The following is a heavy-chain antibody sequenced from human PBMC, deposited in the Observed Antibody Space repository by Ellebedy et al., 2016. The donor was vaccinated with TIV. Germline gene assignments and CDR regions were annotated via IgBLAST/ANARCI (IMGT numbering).Heavy chain of an antibody. Sequence: GESLKISCAASGFPLSSYSMNWVRQAPGRGLEWVSYISSSSNTIYYADSVKGRFTISRDNAKNSLYLQMNSLRAEDTAVYYCAKSFTANWFDPWGQGTLVTVSS. CDR2: ISSSSNTI. CDR3: AKSFTANWFDP. V-gene: IGHV3-48*01. CDR1: GFPLSSYS. J-gene: IGHJ5*02.